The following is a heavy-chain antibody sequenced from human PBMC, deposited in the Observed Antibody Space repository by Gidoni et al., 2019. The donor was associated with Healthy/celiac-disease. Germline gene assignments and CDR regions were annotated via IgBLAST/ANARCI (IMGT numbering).Heavy chain of an antibody. J-gene: IGHJ4*02. CDR3: AKDRRGNYDSSGYYLTGFDY. V-gene: IGHV3-23*01. Sequence: EVQLLESGGGLVQPGGSLRLSCAASGFTFSSDAMSWVRQAPGKGLEWVSAISGSGGSTYYADSVKGRFTISRDNSKNTLYLQMNSLRAEDTAVYYCAKDRRGNYDSSGYYLTGFDYWGQGTLVTVSS. CDR1: GFTFSSDA. CDR2: ISGSGGST. D-gene: IGHD3-22*01.